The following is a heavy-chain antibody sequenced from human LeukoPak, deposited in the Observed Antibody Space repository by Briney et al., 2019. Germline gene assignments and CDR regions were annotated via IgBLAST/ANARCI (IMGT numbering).Heavy chain of an antibody. J-gene: IGHJ4*02. CDR2: IRYDGSNK. V-gene: IGHV3-30*02. Sequence: GGSLRLSCAASGFTFSSYAMHWVRQAPGKGLEWVAFIRYDGSNKYYADSVKGRFTISRDNSKNTLYLQMNSLRAEDTAVYYCAKGMGSRAYFDYWGQGTLVTVSS. CDR1: GFTFSSYA. D-gene: IGHD6-13*01. CDR3: AKGMGSRAYFDY.